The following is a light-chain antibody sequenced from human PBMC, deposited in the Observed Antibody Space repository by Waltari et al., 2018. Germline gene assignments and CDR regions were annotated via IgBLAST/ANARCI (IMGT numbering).Light chain of an antibody. Sequence: QAVVTQEPSLTVSPGGTVTLTCGSSTGAVPSGHYPYWFQQKPGQVPMTLIYDTTNKHSWTPARFSGSLLGGKAALTLSGAQPEDEADYYCLLWYSGARWVFGGGTNLSVL. V-gene: IGLV7-46*01. CDR1: TGAVPSGHY. J-gene: IGLJ3*02. CDR2: DTT. CDR3: LLWYSGARWV.